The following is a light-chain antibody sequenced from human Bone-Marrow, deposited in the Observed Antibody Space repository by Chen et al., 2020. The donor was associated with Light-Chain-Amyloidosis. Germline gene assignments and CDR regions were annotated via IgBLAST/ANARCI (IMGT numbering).Light chain of an antibody. CDR1: NIGSTS. Sequence: SYVLTQPSSVSVAPGQTATIACGGNNIGSTSVHWYQQTPGRAPLLVVYDDSDRPPGIPERLSGSNSGNTATLTISSVEAGDEADYYCQVWDRSSDRPVFGGGTKLTVL. CDR2: DDS. J-gene: IGLJ3*02. CDR3: QVWDRSSDRPV. V-gene: IGLV3-21*02.